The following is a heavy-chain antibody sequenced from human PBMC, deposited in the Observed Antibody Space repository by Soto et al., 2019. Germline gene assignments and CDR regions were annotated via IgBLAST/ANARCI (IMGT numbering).Heavy chain of an antibody. CDR3: ARLPNKSPQN. CDR2: ISSDASST. CDR1: GFTFSSYW. V-gene: IGHV3-74*01. Sequence: EVQLVESGGGLVQPGGSLRPSCAASGFTFSSYWMHWVRQAPGKGLVWVSSISSDASSTSYADPVKGRFTISRDNAKNTVFLQMNSVRAEDTAVYYCARLPNKSPQNWGQGTLVIVSP. J-gene: IGHJ1*01.